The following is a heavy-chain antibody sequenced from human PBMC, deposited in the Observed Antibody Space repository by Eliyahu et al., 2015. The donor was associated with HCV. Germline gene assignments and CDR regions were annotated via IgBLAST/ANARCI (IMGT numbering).Heavy chain of an antibody. CDR2: IKQDGSEK. D-gene: IGHD1-26*01. Sequence: EVQLVEAGGGLVQPGGSLXLSCAAXGFXFSXYWXSWVRQAPGKGXEWVXNIKQDGSEKYYVDSVKGRFTISRDNAKNSLYLQMNSLRAEDTAVYYCAREDPPLLEGGGDWFDPWGQGTLVTVSS. J-gene: IGHJ5*02. CDR1: GFXFSXYW. CDR3: AREDPPLLEGGGDWFDP. V-gene: IGHV3-7*01.